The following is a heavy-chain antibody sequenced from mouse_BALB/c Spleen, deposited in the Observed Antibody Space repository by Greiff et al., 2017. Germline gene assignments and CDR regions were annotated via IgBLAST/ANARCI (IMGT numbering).Heavy chain of an antibody. CDR2: IWSGGST. Sequence: VHLVESGPGLVAPSHSLSITFTVSGFSFTRYGFHWVRQPTGKGLEWLGIIWSGGSTHYNSALMSWLSISKDNSKSQVFLKMNGLQTDDTDMYYCAKSTISKRGYFDYWGQGTTVTVSS. J-gene: IGHJ2*01. CDR3: AKSTISKRGYFDY. V-gene: IGHV2-9*02. D-gene: IGHD2-14*01. CDR1: GFSFTRYG.